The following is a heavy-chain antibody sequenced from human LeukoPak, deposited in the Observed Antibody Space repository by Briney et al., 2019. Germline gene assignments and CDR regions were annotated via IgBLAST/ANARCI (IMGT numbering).Heavy chain of an antibody. D-gene: IGHD5-12*01. V-gene: IGHV1-18*01. CDR3: ARESDKSGYDYNWFDP. CDR2: ISAYNGNT. Sequence: ASVKVSCKASGYTFTSYGISWVRQAPGQGLEWMGWISAYNGNTNYAQKLQGRVTMTTDTSTSTAYMELRSLRSDDTAVYYCARESDKSGYDYNWFDPWGQGTLVTVSS. CDR1: GYTFTSYG. J-gene: IGHJ5*02.